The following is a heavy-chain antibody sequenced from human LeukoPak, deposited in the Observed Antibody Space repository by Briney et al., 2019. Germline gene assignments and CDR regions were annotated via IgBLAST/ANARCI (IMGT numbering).Heavy chain of an antibody. V-gene: IGHV3-48*03. D-gene: IGHD6-19*01. CDR1: AFNFSSCE. CDR2: FSSSGSTI. Sequence: GGSLRLSCAASAFNFSSCEMNWVRQAPGKGLDWVSYFSSSGSTIYYADSVKGRFTISRDNAKNSLYLQMNSLRAEDTAVYYCTTVARLKQWLSPHRPDHPCYHDSWGQGILVTVSS. J-gene: IGHJ4*02. CDR3: TTVARLKQWLSPHRPDHPCYHDS.